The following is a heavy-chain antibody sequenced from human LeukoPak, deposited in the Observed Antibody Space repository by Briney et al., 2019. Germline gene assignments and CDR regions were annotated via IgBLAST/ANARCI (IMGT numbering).Heavy chain of an antibody. J-gene: IGHJ5*02. CDR2: IYYSGST. CDR3: ARRLYDFWSGQPNWFDP. CDR1: GGSISSYY. V-gene: IGHV4-59*08. D-gene: IGHD3-3*01. Sequence: PSETLSLTCTVSGGSISSYYWSWIRQPPGKGLEWIGYIYYSGSTNYNPSLKSRVTISVDTSKNQFSLKLSSVTAADTAVYYCARRLYDFWSGQPNWFDPWGQGTLVTVSS.